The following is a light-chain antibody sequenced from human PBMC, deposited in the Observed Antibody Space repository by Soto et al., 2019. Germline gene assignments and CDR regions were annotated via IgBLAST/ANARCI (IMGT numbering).Light chain of an antibody. CDR2: DVS. CDR3: CSYAGSYTLI. CDR1: SSDVGGYNY. J-gene: IGLJ2*01. Sequence: QSALTQPRSVSGSPGQSVTISCTGTSSDVGGYNYVSWYQQRPGKAPKLMIYDVSYRPSGVPDRFSGSQSGNTASLTISGLQAEDDADYYCCSYAGSYTLIFGGGTKLTVL. V-gene: IGLV2-11*01.